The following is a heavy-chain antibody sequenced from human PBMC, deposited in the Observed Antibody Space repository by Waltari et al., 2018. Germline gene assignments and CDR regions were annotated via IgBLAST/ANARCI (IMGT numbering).Heavy chain of an antibody. D-gene: IGHD4-17*01. J-gene: IGHJ1*01. CDR1: AGSISTIYN. CDR2: MQYRGGT. CDR3: GRIAFGDEGGYFQY. Sequence: QLQLQESGPGLVKPSETLSLTCTVSAGSISTIYNWGWISQPPGKGLEWMGNMQYRGGTDSNPTLESRVSITLVTWKNQFSLRLSSLGAADTAVYFCGRIAFGDEGGYFQYWGQGTLVTVSS. V-gene: IGHV4-39*01.